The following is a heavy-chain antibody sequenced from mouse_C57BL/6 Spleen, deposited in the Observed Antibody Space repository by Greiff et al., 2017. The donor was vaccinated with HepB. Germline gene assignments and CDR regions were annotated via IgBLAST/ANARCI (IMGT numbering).Heavy chain of an antibody. Sequence: EVQLVESGGGLVKPGGSLKLSCAASGFTFSDYGMHWVRQAPEKGLEWVAYISTGSSTIYYADTVKGRVTITRDNANNTLYLQLTSLTSEDTAMYYCARGLRRGAMDYWGQGTSVTVSS. CDR2: ISTGSSTI. V-gene: IGHV5-17*01. J-gene: IGHJ4*01. D-gene: IGHD2-4*01. CDR3: ARGLRRGAMDY. CDR1: GFTFSDYG.